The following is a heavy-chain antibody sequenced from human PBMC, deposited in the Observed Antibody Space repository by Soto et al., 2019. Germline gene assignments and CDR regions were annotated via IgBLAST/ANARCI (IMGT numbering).Heavy chain of an antibody. D-gene: IGHD3-10*01. CDR3: AREWFGTN. J-gene: IGHJ4*02. CDR1: GFTFSSYA. CDR2: ISYDGSNK. Sequence: PGGSLRLSCAASGFTFSSYAMHWVRQAPGKGLEWVAVISYDGSNKYYADSVKGRFTISRDNSKNTLYLQMNSLRAEDTAVYYCAREWFGTNWGQGTLVTVSS. V-gene: IGHV3-30-3*01.